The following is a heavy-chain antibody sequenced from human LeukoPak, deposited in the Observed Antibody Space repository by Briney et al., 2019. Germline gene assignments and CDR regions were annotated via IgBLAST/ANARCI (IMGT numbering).Heavy chain of an antibody. D-gene: IGHD3-22*01. V-gene: IGHV3-30-3*01. CDR3: ARDYDSSGNDAFDI. CDR2: ISDVGSNK. Sequence: GGSLRLSCAASGFTFSSYAMHWLRQAPGKGLEWLAVISDVGSNKNYAASVKGRFSISRDNSKNTLYLQMTSLRAKDTAVYSWARDYDSSGNDAFDIWDQGTMVTVSS. J-gene: IGHJ3*02. CDR1: GFTFSSYA.